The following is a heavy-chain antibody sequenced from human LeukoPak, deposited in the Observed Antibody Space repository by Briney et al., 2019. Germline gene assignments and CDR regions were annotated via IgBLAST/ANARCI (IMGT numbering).Heavy chain of an antibody. J-gene: IGHJ5*02. D-gene: IGHD1-26*01. CDR3: ARKLRLGGNWFDP. CDR1: GYTFTDYY. CDR2: IIPISGTT. Sequence: SVKVSCKASGYTFTDYYLHWVRQAPGQGLEWMGKIIPISGTTNYAQKFQGRVTFTADESTSTAYMELSSLRSEDTALYYCARKLRLGGNWFDPWGQGTLVTVSS. V-gene: IGHV1-69*13.